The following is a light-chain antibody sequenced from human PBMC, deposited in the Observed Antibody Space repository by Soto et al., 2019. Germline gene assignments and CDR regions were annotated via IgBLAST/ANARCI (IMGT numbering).Light chain of an antibody. CDR1: SSDVGGYNY. J-gene: IGLJ1*01. V-gene: IGLV2-14*01. Sequence: QSALTQPASVSGSPGQSITISCTGTSSDVGGYNYVSWYQQHPGKVPKLMIYEVSNRPSGVSNRFSGSKSGNTASLTISGLHAEDEADYYCCSYTSTSSCVFGTGTKLTVL. CDR3: CSYTSTSSCV. CDR2: EVS.